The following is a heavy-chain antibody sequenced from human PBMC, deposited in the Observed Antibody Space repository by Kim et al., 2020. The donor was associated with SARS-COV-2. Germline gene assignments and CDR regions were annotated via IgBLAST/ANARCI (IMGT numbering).Heavy chain of an antibody. Sequence: GRLTISRDNAKNSLYLQMNSLRDEDTAVYYCARVGITMIVVVGVHHGMDVWGQGTTVTVSS. V-gene: IGHV3-48*02. CDR3: ARVGITMIVVVGVHHGMDV. D-gene: IGHD3-22*01. J-gene: IGHJ6*02.